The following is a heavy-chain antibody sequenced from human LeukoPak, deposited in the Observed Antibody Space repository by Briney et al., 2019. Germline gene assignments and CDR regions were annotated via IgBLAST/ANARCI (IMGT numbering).Heavy chain of an antibody. J-gene: IGHJ6*02. CDR3: ARGFPYSYGYSPVDV. CDR1: GYTFTSYE. D-gene: IGHD5-18*01. CDR2: MNPNSGNT. V-gene: IGHV1-8*01. Sequence: ASVKVSCKASGYTFTSYEINWVRQATGQGLEWMGWMNPNSGNTGYAQKFQGRVTMTRNTSISTAYMELSSLRSEDTAVYYCARGFPYSYGYSPVDVWGQGTTVTVSS.